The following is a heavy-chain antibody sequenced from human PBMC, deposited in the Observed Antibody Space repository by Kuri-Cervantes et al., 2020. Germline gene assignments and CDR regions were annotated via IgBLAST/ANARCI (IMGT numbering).Heavy chain of an antibody. CDR1: GFTFSSYS. CDR3: ARGGYSSGWNYYYYGMDV. D-gene: IGHD6-19*01. Sequence: GESLKISCAASGFTFSSYSMNWVRQAPGKGLEWVSYISSSSSTIYYADSVKGRFTISRDNAKNSLYLQMNSLRDEDTAVYYCARGGYSSGWNYYYYGMDVWGQGTTVTVSS. CDR2: ISSSSSTI. J-gene: IGHJ6*02. V-gene: IGHV3-48*02.